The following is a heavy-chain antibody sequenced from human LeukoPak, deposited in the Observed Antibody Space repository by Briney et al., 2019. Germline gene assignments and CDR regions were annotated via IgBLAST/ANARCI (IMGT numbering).Heavy chain of an antibody. J-gene: IGHJ3*02. V-gene: IGHV3-72*01. CDR1: GFTFNNGW. D-gene: IGHD2-2*02. CDR2: IRNKAKRYTT. CDR3: ARIGIVLVPAAISGRGFDI. Sequence: QTGGSLRLSCAASGFTFNNGWMSWVRQAPGKGLEWVGRIRNKAKRYTTDYAASVKGRFTISRDDSKNSLYLEMNSLKTEDTAVYYCARIGIVLVPAAISGRGFDIWGQGTMVTVSS.